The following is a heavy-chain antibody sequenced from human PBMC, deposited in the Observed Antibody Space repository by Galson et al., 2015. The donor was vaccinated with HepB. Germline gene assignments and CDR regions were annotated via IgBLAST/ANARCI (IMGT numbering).Heavy chain of an antibody. D-gene: IGHD6-13*01. V-gene: IGHV3-49*03. CDR3: TRAPYGSSWFTFDY. J-gene: IGHJ4*02. CDR1: GFTFGDYA. CDR2: IRRKAYGGTT. Sequence: SLRLSCAASGFTFGDYAMSWFRQAPGKGPEWVGFIRRKAYGGTTEYAASVKGRFTISRDDSKSIAYLQMNSLKTEDTAVYYCTRAPYGSSWFTFDYWGQGTLVTVSS.